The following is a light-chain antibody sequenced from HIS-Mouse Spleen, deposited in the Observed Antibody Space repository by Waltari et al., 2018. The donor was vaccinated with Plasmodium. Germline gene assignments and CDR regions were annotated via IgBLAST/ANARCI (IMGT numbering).Light chain of an antibody. Sequence: EIGMTKSPPTLPVSPGERATLPCRASQSVSSNLAWYQQKPGQAPRLLIYGPSTRATGIPARFSGSGSGTEFTLTISSMQSEDFAVYYCQQYNNWPRGTFGQGTKVEIK. CDR2: GPS. J-gene: IGKJ1*01. CDR3: QQYNNWPRGT. CDR1: QSVSSN. V-gene: IGKV3-15*01.